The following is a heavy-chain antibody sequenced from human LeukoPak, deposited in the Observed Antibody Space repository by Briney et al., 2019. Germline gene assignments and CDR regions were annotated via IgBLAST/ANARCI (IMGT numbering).Heavy chain of an antibody. V-gene: IGHV1-2*02. Sequence: ASVKVSCKASGYTFTGHYMHWVRQAPGQGLEWMGWINPNSGGTNYAQKFQGRVTMTRDTSTSTVYMEVSRLTSDDTAVYYCTRGVLPARFDFWGQGTLVTVSS. CDR3: TRGVLPARFDF. CDR1: GYTFTGHY. J-gene: IGHJ5*01. D-gene: IGHD2-2*01. CDR2: INPNSGGT.